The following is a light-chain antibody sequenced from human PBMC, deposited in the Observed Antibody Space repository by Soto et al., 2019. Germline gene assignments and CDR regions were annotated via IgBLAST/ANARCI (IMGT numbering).Light chain of an antibody. J-gene: IGLJ1*01. CDR1: SSDVGGYNY. CDR2: EVS. CDR3: SSYAGSNRV. Sequence: QSVLTQPPSASGSPGQSVTISCTGTSSDVGGYNYVSWYQQYPGEAPKLMIYEVSKRPSGVPDRFSGSKSGNTASLTVSGLQAEDEADYFCSSYAGSNRVFGTGTKLTVL. V-gene: IGLV2-8*01.